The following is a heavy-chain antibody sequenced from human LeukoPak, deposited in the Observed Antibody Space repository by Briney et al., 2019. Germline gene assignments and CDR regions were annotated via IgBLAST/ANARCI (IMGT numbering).Heavy chain of an antibody. CDR3: AKWGDYDGLTGYSDC. V-gene: IGHV3-23*01. CDR1: GFIFRNYA. CDR2: ITGSGGTS. D-gene: IGHD3-9*01. Sequence: PGGSLRLSCGASGFIFRNYAMSWVRQAPGKGLEWVSAITGSGGTSWYADSVKGHFTISRDNSKNTLYLQMNSLGADDTAVYYCAKWGDYDGLTGYSDCWGQGTLVTVSS. J-gene: IGHJ4*02.